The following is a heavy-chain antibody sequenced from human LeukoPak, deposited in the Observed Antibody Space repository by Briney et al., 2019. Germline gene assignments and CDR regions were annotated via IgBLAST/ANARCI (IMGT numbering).Heavy chain of an antibody. Sequence: GGSLRLSCAASGFDFRSKYMTWVRQAPGQGLEWVSVISSGGSTYYADSVKGRFTISSENAKNSLYLQMNSLRAEDTAVYYCARVSDVDIVAKREVGATPDYWGQGTLVTVSS. V-gene: IGHV3-53*01. D-gene: IGHD5-12*01. J-gene: IGHJ4*02. CDR2: ISSGGST. CDR3: ARVSDVDIVAKREVGATPDY. CDR1: GFDFRSKY.